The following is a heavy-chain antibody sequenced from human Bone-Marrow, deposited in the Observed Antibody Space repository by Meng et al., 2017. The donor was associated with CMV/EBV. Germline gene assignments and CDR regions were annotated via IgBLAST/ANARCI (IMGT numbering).Heavy chain of an antibody. CDR2: INHSGST. J-gene: IGHJ4*02. D-gene: IGHD3-9*01. CDR3: AGERNYDILTGYYPPVD. CDR1: GGSISSTSYY. Sequence: SETLSLTCTVSGGSISSTSYYWSWIRQPPGKGLEWIGEINHSGSTNYNPSLKSRVTISVDTSKNQFSLKLSSVTAADTAVYYCAGERNYDILTGYYPPVDWGQGTLVTVSS. V-gene: IGHV4-39*01.